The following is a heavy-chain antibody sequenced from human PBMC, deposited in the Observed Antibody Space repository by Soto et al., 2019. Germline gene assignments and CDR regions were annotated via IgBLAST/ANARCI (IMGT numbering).Heavy chain of an antibody. CDR2: IYYSGST. D-gene: IGHD3-9*01. V-gene: IGHV4-31*03. CDR3: AREGGPDILTGYPDYYYGMDV. J-gene: IGHJ6*02. CDR1: GGSISSGGYY. Sequence: PSETLSLTCTVSGGSISSGGYYWSWIRQHPGKGLEWIGYIYYSGSTYYNPSLKSRVTISVDTSKNQFSLKLSSVTAADTAVYYCAREGGPDILTGYPDYYYGMDVWGQGTTVTVSS.